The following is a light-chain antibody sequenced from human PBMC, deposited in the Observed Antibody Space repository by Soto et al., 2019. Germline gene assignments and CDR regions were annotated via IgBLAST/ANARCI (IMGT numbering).Light chain of an antibody. V-gene: IGKV3-20*01. Sequence: ENVLTQSPGTLSLSPGEEATLSCRASQSVNNNYLAWYQQIPGQPPRLLIYGASSRATGIPDRFSGRGSGTDFPLTISRLEPEDFSVYYCQQYATSPRTFGQGTKVEIK. CDR3: QQYATSPRT. CDR2: GAS. J-gene: IGKJ1*01. CDR1: QSVNNNY.